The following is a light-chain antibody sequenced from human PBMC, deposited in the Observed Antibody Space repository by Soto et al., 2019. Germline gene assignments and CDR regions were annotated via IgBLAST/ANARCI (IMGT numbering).Light chain of an antibody. V-gene: IGLV3-1*01. CDR2: QDT. J-gene: IGLJ2*01. Sequence: SYELTQPPSVSVCPGQTASITGSGDKLGDKYACWYQQKPGQSPVLVIYQDTKRPSGIPERFFGSNSGNTATLTISGTQAMDEADYYCQAWDSSTVVFGGGTQLTVL. CDR3: QAWDSSTVV. CDR1: KLGDKY.